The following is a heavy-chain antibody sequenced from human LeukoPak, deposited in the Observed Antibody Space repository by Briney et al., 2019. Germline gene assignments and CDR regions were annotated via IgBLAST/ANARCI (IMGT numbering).Heavy chain of an antibody. J-gene: IGHJ4*02. CDR1: GFTFSSYA. CDR3: AKETYNWNPMYYFDY. D-gene: IGHD1-20*01. CDR2: VCGIGSTT. Sequence: GGSLRLSCAASGFTFSSYAMSWVRQAPGKGLEWVAAVCGIGSTTYYAGSVRGRFTLSRDNSKNTLYLQMSSLRAEDTAVYYCAKETYNWNPMYYFDYWGQGTLVTVSS. V-gene: IGHV3-23*01.